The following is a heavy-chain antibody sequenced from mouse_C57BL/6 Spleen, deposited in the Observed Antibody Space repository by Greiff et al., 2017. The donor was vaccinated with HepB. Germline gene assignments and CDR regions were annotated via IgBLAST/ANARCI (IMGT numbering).Heavy chain of an antibody. CDR3: AREGSYY. Sequence: QVQLKQPGAELVRPGTSVKLSCKASGYTFTSYWMHWVKQRPGQGLEWIGVIDPSDSYTNYNQKFKGKATLTVDTSSSTAYMQLSSLTSEDSAVYYCAREGSYYWGQGTTLTVSS. J-gene: IGHJ2*01. CDR1: GYTFTSYW. CDR2: IDPSDSYT. V-gene: IGHV1-59*01.